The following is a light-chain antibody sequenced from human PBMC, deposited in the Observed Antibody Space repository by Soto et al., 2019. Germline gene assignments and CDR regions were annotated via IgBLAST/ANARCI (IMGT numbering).Light chain of an antibody. J-gene: IGLJ2*01. CDR2: DVS. Sequence: QSALTQPASVSGSPGQSITISCTGTSSDVGGYNYVSWYQQHPGKAPKLMIYDVSNRPSGVSNRFSGSKSGNTASLTISGLQAEDDADYCCSSYTSSSIVVFGGGTKLTVL. CDR1: SSDVGGYNY. CDR3: SSYTSSSIVV. V-gene: IGLV2-14*01.